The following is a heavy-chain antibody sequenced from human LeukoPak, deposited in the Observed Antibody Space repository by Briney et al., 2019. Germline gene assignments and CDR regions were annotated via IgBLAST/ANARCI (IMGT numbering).Heavy chain of an antibody. Sequence: ASVKVSCKASGYTFTSYYMHWVRQAPGQGLEWMGIINPSSGSTSYAQKFQGRVTMTRDTSTSTVYMELSSLRSEDTAVYYCARDLADYDFWSGYSGGGKPLDYWGQGTLVTVSS. CDR1: GYTFTSYY. CDR2: INPSSGST. D-gene: IGHD3-3*01. J-gene: IGHJ4*02. CDR3: ARDLADYDFWSGYSGGGKPLDY. V-gene: IGHV1-46*01.